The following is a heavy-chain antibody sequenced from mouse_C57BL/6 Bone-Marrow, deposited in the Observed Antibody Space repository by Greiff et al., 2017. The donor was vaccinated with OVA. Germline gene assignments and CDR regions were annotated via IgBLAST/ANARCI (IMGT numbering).Heavy chain of an antibody. CDR3: AGGYDVGFAY. J-gene: IGHJ3*01. CDR2: LNPNNGGT. CDR1: GYTFTDYN. Sequence: VQLQQSGPGLVKPGASVRMSCKASGYTFTDYNMHWVKQSHGKSLEWIGYLNPNNGGTGSNQKFKGKATLTVNKTSSTADMERRSLTSEESAVYYCAGGYDVGFAYWGQGTLVTVSA. D-gene: IGHD2-2*01. V-gene: IGHV1-22*01.